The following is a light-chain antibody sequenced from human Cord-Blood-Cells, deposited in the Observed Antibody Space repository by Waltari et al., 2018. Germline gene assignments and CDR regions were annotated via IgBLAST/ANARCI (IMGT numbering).Light chain of an antibody. Sequence: DIQMTQSPSSLSASVGDRVTITCQASQDISNYLNWYQQKPGKAPKLLIYDASNLETGVASRFSGSGSGTEFTVTISSLQPEDIATYYCQQYDNRPPDTFGQGTRLEIK. CDR3: QQYDNRPPDT. J-gene: IGKJ5*01. V-gene: IGKV1-33*01. CDR1: QDISNY. CDR2: DAS.